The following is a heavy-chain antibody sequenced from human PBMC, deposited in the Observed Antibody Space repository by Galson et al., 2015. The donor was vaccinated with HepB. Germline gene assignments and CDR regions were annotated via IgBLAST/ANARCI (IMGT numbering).Heavy chain of an antibody. CDR1: GGSVSSGSYY. CDR3: ASRRRAGAYSGSYDELYYFDY. D-gene: IGHD1-26*01. V-gene: IGHV4-61*01. Sequence: SETLSLTCTVSGGSVSSGSYYWSWIRQPPGKGLEWIGYIYYSGSTNYNPSLKSRVTISVDTSKNQFSLKLSSVTAADTAVYYCASRRRAGAYSGSYDELYYFDYWGQGTLVTVSS. J-gene: IGHJ4*02. CDR2: IYYSGST.